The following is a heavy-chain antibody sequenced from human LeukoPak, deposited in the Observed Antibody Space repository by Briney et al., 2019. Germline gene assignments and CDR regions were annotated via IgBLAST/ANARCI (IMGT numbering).Heavy chain of an antibody. J-gene: IGHJ5*02. D-gene: IGHD6-13*01. V-gene: IGHV4-59*12. Sequence: SETLSLTCTVSGGSISSYYWSWIRQPPGKGLEWIGYIYYSGSTNYNPSLKSRVTISVDTSKNQFSLKLSSVTAADTAVYYCARDRVAAAGTNWFDPWGQGTLVTVSS. CDR3: ARDRVAAAGTNWFDP. CDR2: IYYSGST. CDR1: GGSISSYY.